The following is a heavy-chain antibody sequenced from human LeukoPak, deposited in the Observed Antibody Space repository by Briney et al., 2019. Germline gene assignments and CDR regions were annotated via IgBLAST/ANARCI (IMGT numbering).Heavy chain of an antibody. CDR1: GYTFTGYY. D-gene: IGHD2-21*02. CDR2: INPNRGGT. J-gene: IGHJ4*02. V-gene: IGHV1-2*02. Sequence: GASVKVSCKASGYTFTGYYMHWVRQAPGQGLEWMGWINPNRGGTNYAQKFQGRVTLTRDTSISTAYMELSRLRSDDTAVYYCARGGELYCGGDCSGIDYWGQGTLVTVSS. CDR3: ARGGELYCGGDCSGIDY.